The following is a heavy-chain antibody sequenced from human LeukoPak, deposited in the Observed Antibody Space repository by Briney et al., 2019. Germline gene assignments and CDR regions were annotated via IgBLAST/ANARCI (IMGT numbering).Heavy chain of an antibody. CDR1: GYTFTSYG. CDR2: IIPIFGTA. J-gene: IGHJ4*02. CDR3: AREPATIFGVVDLKYFDY. Sequence: GASVKVSCKASGYTFTSYGISWVRQAPGQGLEWMGGIIPIFGTANYAQKFQGRVTITADESTSTAYMELSSLRSEDTAVYYCAREPATIFGVVDLKYFDYWGQGTLVAVSS. V-gene: IGHV1-69*13. D-gene: IGHD3-3*01.